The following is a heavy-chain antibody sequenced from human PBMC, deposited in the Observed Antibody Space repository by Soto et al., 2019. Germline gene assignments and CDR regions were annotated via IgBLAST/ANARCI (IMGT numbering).Heavy chain of an antibody. CDR2: IRPGGDRI. J-gene: IGHJ4*02. D-gene: IGHD3-16*01. CDR3: TKSADSAGGGVDF. CDR1: GFMFDSYA. V-gene: IGHV3-48*02. Sequence: GGSLRLSCVASGFMFDSYAMNWVRQAPGKGLEWVSYIRPGGDRISYSESLKGRITVSRENARNSLSLQMNILSDDDTAVYYCTKSADSAGGGVDFRGQGTLVPVSS.